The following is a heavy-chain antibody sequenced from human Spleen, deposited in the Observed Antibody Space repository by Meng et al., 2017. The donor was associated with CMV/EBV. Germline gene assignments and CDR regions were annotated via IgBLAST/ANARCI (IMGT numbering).Heavy chain of an antibody. V-gene: IGHV1-18*01. Sequence: VSCEASGYTVPDYAITWVRQAPGQGLEWMGWISGYNGNTNYAQKLRGRVTMTTDTSTSTAYMELRSLRSDDTAVYFCARARSTSNDFWGQGTLVTVSS. D-gene: IGHD2-2*01. CDR3: ARARSTSNDF. J-gene: IGHJ4*02. CDR2: ISGYNGNT. CDR1: GYTVPDYA.